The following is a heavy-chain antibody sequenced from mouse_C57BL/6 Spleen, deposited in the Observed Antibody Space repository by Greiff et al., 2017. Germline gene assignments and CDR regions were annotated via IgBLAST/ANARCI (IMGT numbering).Heavy chain of an antibody. D-gene: IGHD2-1*01. Sequence: EVQGVESGGGLVKPGGSLKLSCAASGFTFSSYAMSWVRQTSEKRLEWVATISDGGSYTYYPDNVKGRFTISRDNAKNNLYLQMSHLTSEDTAMYYCAREDGNYWYFDVWGTGTTVTVSS. V-gene: IGHV5-4*01. CDR1: GFTFSSYA. CDR2: ISDGGSYT. CDR3: AREDGNYWYFDV. J-gene: IGHJ1*03.